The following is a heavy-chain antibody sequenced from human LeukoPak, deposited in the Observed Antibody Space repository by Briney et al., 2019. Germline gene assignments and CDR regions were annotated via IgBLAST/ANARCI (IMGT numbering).Heavy chain of an antibody. D-gene: IGHD4-17*01. V-gene: IGHV3-30*03. CDR2: ISYDGSNK. Sequence: PGGSLRLSCAASGFTFSSYGMHWVRQAPGKGLEWVAVISYDGSNKYYADSVKGRFTISRDNSKNTLYLQMNGLRAEDTAVYYCARELRIVHDAFDIWGQGTMVTVSS. J-gene: IGHJ3*02. CDR3: ARELRIVHDAFDI. CDR1: GFTFSSYG.